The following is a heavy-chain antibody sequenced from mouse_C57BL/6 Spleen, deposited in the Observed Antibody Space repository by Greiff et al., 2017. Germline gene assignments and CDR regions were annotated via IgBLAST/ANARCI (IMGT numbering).Heavy chain of an antibody. CDR2: ISNGGGSN. J-gene: IGHJ4*01. Sequence: EVQLVESGGGLVQPGGSLKLSCAASGFTFSDYYMYWVRQTPEKRLEWVAYISNGGGSNYYPDTVTGRFTISRDNAKNTLYLQMSRLKSEDTAMYYCARHGGGYEGYYAMDYWGQGTSVTVSS. CDR3: ARHGGGYEGYYAMDY. CDR1: GFTFSDYY. V-gene: IGHV5-12*01. D-gene: IGHD2-2*01.